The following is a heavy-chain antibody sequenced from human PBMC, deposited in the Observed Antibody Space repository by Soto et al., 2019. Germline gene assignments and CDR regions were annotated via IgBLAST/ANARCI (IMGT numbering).Heavy chain of an antibody. J-gene: IGHJ2*01. CDR1: GYTFSTYY. D-gene: IGHD2-15*01. CDR2: INPSGGST. CDR3: ARVVTVVKSFHYWYFDL. V-gene: IGHV1-46*01. Sequence: ASVKVSCKASGYTFSTYYMHWVRHAPGQGYEWMGIINPSGGSTTYTQKFQGRVTMTRDTSTTTVYMELSSLRSEDTAVYYCARVVTVVKSFHYWYFDLWGRGTLVTVSS.